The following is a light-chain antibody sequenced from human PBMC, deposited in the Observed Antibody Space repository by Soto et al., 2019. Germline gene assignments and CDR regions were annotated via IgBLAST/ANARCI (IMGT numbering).Light chain of an antibody. CDR1: SSDVGNYNY. V-gene: IGLV2-14*03. CDR2: DVS. J-gene: IGLJ1*01. Sequence: QSALTQPASVSGSPGQSITISCTGTSSDVGNYNYVSWYQHRPGKAPKLMIYDVSNRLSGVSNRFSGSKSGNTASLTISGLQAEDEADYYCSSYTSSSAPCVFGTGTKVTVL. CDR3: SSYTSSSAPCV.